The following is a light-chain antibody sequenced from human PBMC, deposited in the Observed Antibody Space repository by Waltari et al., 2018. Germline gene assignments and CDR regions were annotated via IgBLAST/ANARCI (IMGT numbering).Light chain of an antibody. Sequence: EIVLTQSPAPLSLYPGERATLSCRASQSVGASLAWYRQKPGHAPRLLIYDASIRATGIPARFSGTGSGTDFTLTISSLEPEDFAVYYCQQRRYWPLYTFGQGTKLEI. CDR1: QSVGAS. V-gene: IGKV3-11*01. CDR3: QQRRYWPLYT. J-gene: IGKJ2*01. CDR2: DAS.